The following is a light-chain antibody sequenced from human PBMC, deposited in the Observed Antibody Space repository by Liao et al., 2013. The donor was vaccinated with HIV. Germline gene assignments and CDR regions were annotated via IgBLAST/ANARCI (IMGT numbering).Light chain of an antibody. V-gene: IGLV3-1*01. CDR1: KVGDKY. J-gene: IGLJ1*01. CDR2: QDT. CDR3: QARDLRTAV. Sequence: SYELTQPPSVSVSPGQTATITCSGDKVGDKYVSWYQRKPGQSPEAVIYQDTRRPSGIPDRFSGSNSGNTATLTITGTQATDEADYYCQARDLRTAVFGTGTKVTVL.